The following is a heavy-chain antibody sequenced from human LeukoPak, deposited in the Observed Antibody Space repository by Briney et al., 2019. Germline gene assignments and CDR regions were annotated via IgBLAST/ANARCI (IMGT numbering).Heavy chain of an antibody. CDR1: GYTFTGYY. V-gene: IGHV1-2*02. Sequence: ASVKVSCKAAGYTFTGYYMHCVRQAPGQGLEWMGWINPNSGGANYAQKFQGRVTMTRDTSISTAYMELSRLRSDDTAVYYCARIRGYSYVRGDFDYWGQGTLVTVSS. J-gene: IGHJ4*02. CDR2: INPNSGGA. D-gene: IGHD5-18*01. CDR3: ARIRGYSYVRGDFDY.